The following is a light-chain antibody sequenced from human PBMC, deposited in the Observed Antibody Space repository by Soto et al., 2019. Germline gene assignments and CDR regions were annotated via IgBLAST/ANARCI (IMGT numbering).Light chain of an antibody. V-gene: IGKV1-5*03. CDR1: EDISTW. J-gene: IGKJ5*01. CDR2: KAS. CDR3: QQHNSFSIT. Sequence: DIQMTQSPSSVSASVGDRFTITLRSSEDISTWLAWYQQKPGKAPKLLIYKASSLESGVPSRFSGSGSGTEFTLTINSLQADDFATYYCQQHNSFSITFGQGTRLEIK.